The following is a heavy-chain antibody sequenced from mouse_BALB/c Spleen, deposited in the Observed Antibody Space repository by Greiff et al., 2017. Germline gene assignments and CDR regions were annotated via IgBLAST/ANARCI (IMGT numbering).Heavy chain of an antibody. CDR2: ISYSGST. Sequence: EVQLQESGPGLVKPSQSLSLTCTVTGYSITSDYAWNWIRQFPGNKLEWMGYISYSGSTSYNPSLKSRISITRDTSKNQFFLQLNSVTTEDTATYYCARGDDSYWYFDVWGAGTTVTVSS. V-gene: IGHV3-2*02. D-gene: IGHD2-4*01. CDR1: GYSITSDYA. CDR3: ARGDDSYWYFDV. J-gene: IGHJ1*01.